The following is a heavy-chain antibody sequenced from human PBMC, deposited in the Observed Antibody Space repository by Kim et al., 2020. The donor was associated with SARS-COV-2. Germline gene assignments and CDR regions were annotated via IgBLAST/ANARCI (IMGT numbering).Heavy chain of an antibody. Sequence: SVKSRCTISRDNAKNALYLEMNSLRAEDTAVYYCARESLTAGDTSSDVDCWGQGTLVTVSS. V-gene: IGHV3-21*01. D-gene: IGHD6-13*01. J-gene: IGHJ4*02. CDR3: ARESLTAGDTSSDVDC.